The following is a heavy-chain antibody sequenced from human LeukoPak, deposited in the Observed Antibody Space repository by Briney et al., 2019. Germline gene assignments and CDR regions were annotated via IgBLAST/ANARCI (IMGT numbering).Heavy chain of an antibody. CDR3: ARVQQGVNDFMDV. V-gene: IGHV4-61*02. J-gene: IGHJ6*03. Sequence: SETLSLTCTVSGDSISSGDYYWSWIRQPAGKGLEWIGRISSSGSTNYNPSLKSRVTISVDTSKNQFSLKLSSVTAADTAVYYCARVQQGVNDFMDVWGKGTAVTVSS. D-gene: IGHD5/OR15-5a*01. CDR2: ISSSGST. CDR1: GDSISSGDYY.